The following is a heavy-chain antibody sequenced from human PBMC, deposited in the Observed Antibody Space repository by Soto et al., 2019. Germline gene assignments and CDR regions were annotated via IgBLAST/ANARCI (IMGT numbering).Heavy chain of an antibody. J-gene: IGHJ6*03. V-gene: IGHV4-31*03. CDR3: ARFFGGTSRRAYYDYKDV. CDR1: GGSISSGGYY. Sequence: PSETLSLTCTVSGGSISSGGYYWSWIRQHPGKGLEWIGYIYYSGSTYYNPSLKSRVTISVDTSKNQFSLKLSSVTAADTAVYYWARFFGGTSRRAYYDYKDVWGKGTTVTVSS. D-gene: IGHD3-3*01. CDR2: IYYSGST.